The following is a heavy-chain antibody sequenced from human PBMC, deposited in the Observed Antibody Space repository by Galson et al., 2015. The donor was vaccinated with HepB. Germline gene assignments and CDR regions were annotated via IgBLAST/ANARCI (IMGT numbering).Heavy chain of an antibody. Sequence: SLRLSCAASGFTFDGYAMHWVRQAPGKGLEWVSGISCNSGSIGYADSVKGRFTISRDNAKNSLYLQMNSLRAEDTALYYCAKTGGWELTSYFDCWGQGTLVTVSS. CDR1: GFTFDGYA. CDR2: ISCNSGSI. J-gene: IGHJ4*02. CDR3: AKTGGWELTSYFDC. V-gene: IGHV3-9*01. D-gene: IGHD1-26*01.